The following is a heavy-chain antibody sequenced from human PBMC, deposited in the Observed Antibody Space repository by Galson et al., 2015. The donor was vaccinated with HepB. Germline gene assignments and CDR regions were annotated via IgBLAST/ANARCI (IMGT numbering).Heavy chain of an antibody. CDR2: IDTSHCII. J-gene: IGHJ6*04. D-gene: IGHD3-10*01. CDR1: GFSFGRHR. CDR3: ARDGSLGILLPMDV. V-gene: IGHV3-48*01. Sequence: SLRLSCAASGFSFGRHRMNWVRQAPGKGLEWVATIDTSHCIISYADSVRGRFTISRDNGNDLLYLQINRLRGEDTAVYYCARDGSLGILLPMDVWGKGTTVIVSS.